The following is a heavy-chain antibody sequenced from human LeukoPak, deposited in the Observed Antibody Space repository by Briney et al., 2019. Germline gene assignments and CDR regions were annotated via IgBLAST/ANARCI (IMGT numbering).Heavy chain of an antibody. J-gene: IGHJ1*01. D-gene: IGHD2-21*02. CDR2: ISGSGGST. Sequence: PGGSLRLSCAASGFTFSSYAMSWVRQAPGKGLEWVSAISGSGGSTYYADSVKGRFTISRDNSKNTLYLQKNSLRAEDTAVYYCAKDEHIVVVTGSEYFQHWGQGTLVTVSS. CDR3: AKDEHIVVVTGSEYFQH. V-gene: IGHV3-23*01. CDR1: GFTFSSYA.